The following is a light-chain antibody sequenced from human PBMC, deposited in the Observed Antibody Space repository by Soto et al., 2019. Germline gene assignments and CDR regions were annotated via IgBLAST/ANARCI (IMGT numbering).Light chain of an antibody. Sequence: QSALTQPASVSGSPGQSITISCTGTSSDVGGYNYVSWYQQHPGKAPKLMIYEVSNRPSGVSNRFSGSKSGNTASLTISGLQAEDEADYHCSSYTSSSTPHYVFGTGTKLTVL. CDR2: EVS. CDR1: SSDVGGYNY. V-gene: IGLV2-14*01. CDR3: SSYTSSSTPHYV. J-gene: IGLJ1*01.